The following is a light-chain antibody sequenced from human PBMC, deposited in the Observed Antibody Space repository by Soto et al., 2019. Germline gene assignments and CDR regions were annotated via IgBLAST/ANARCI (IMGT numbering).Light chain of an antibody. V-gene: IGLV2-8*01. CDR3: SSYAGGKDV. CDR2: EVS. J-gene: IGLJ1*01. CDR1: SSDVGGYNF. Sequence: QSALTQPPSASGSPGQSVTISFAGNSSDVGGYNFVSWYQQHPGKAPKLMIYEVSKRPSGVPDRFSGSKSGNTASLTVSGIQAEDEADSYCSSYAGGKDVFGPGTKLTVL.